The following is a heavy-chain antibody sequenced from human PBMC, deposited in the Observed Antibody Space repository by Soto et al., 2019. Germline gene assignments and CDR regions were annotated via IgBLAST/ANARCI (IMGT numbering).Heavy chain of an antibody. CDR3: ARDLWAMIVVVNDAFDI. CDR2: ISSSGSYI. D-gene: IGHD3-22*01. V-gene: IGHV3-21*01. J-gene: IGHJ3*02. CDR1: GFTFSSYS. Sequence: VGSLRLSCAASGFTFSSYSMNWVRQAPGKGLEWVSSISSSGSYIYYADSVKGRFTISRDNAKNSLYLQMNSLRAEDTAVYYCARDLWAMIVVVNDAFDIWGQGTMVTVSS.